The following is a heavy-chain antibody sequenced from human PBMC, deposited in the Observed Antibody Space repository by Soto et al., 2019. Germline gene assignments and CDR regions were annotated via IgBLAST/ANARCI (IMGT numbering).Heavy chain of an antibody. Sequence: PSETLSLSCTFSGGSANSGTYHWSLIKQSPGKGLEWIGYIHNSRKTNYNPSLRSRVTISLDTSENQFSLRLGSVTAVDTAVYYCARDYRTTEIYGVVINSAMDLWGQGTTVTVSS. D-gene: IGHD3-3*01. V-gene: IGHV4-61*01. CDR1: GGSANSGTYH. CDR3: ARDYRTTEIYGVVINSAMDL. CDR2: IHNSRKT. J-gene: IGHJ6*02.